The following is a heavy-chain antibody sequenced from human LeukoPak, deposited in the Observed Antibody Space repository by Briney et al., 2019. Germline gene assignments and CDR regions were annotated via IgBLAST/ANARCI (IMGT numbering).Heavy chain of an antibody. J-gene: IGHJ5*02. CDR2: IWYDGSNK. CDR3: AREERGDIVPTFDP. Sequence: GGSLRLSCAASGFTFSSYGMHWVRQAPGKGLEWVAVIWYDGSNKYYADSVKGRFTISRDNSKNTLYLQMNSLRAEDTAVYYCAREERGDIVPTFDPWGQGTLVTVSS. CDR1: GFTFSSYG. D-gene: IGHD2-8*01. V-gene: IGHV3-33*01.